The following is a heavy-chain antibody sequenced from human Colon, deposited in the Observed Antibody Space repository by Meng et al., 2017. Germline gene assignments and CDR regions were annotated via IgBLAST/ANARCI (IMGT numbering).Heavy chain of an antibody. CDR3: TTVPSRFYIYGPDAFDF. CDR1: GFTFSDAW. D-gene: IGHD5-18*01. CDR2: IKSIPVRGEA. Sequence: GGSLRLSWAASGFTFSDAWMSWVRQAPGKGLEWVGRIKSIPVRGEAEYAAPVKGRFTISRDDSKYTLYLQMNSLKTEDTAVYFCTTVPSRFYIYGPDAFDFWGQGTVVTVSS. J-gene: IGHJ3*01. V-gene: IGHV3-15*01.